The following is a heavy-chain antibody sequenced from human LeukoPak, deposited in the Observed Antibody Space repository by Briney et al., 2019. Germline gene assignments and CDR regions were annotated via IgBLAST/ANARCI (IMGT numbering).Heavy chain of an antibody. CDR3: AKGVRAEVRGVIMI. J-gene: IGHJ3*02. D-gene: IGHD3-10*01. Sequence: GRSLRLSCAASGFTFSSYALSWVRQAPGKGLEWVSAISGSGGSTYYADSVKGRFTISRDNSKNTLYLQMNSLRAEDTAVYYCAKGVRAEVRGVIMIWGQGTMVTVSS. CDR1: GFTFSSYA. CDR2: ISGSGGST. V-gene: IGHV3-23*01.